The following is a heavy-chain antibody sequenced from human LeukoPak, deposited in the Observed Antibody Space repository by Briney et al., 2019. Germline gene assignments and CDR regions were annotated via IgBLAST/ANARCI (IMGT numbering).Heavy chain of an antibody. CDR3: AKDRSSWDYYYYGMDV. CDR1: GFTFSSYA. D-gene: IGHD3-16*01. J-gene: IGHJ6*02. Sequence: GGSLRLSCAASGFTFSSYAMSWVRQAPGKGLEWVSAIRCNGGSTYYADSVKGRFTISRDNSKNTLYLQMNSLRAEDTAVYYCAKDRSSWDYYYYGMDVWGQGTTVTVSS. V-gene: IGHV3-23*01. CDR2: IRCNGGST.